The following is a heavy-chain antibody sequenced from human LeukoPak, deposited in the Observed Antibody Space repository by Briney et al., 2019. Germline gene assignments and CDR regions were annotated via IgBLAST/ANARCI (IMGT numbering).Heavy chain of an antibody. J-gene: IGHJ4*02. CDR1: VYSFTNNY. CDR2: IYPRDGST. V-gene: IGHV1-46*01. CDR3: ARDQEGFDY. Sequence: ASVTVSCTASVYSFTNNYLHWVRQAPGQGLEWMGMIYPRDGSTSYAQNFQGRVTVTRDTSTTTVHMELRGLRSEDTAVYYCARDQEGFDYWGQGTVVTVSS.